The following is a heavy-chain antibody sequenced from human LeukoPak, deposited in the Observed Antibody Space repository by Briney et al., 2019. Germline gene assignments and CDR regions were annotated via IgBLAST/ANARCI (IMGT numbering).Heavy chain of an antibody. D-gene: IGHD2-15*01. Sequence: ASVKLSCKASGYTFTSYGISCVRQAPGQGLEWMGWISAYNGNTNYAQKLQGRVTMTTDTSTSTAYMELRSLRSDDTAVYYCARDLAAAKIYWGQGTLVAVSS. CDR1: GYTFTSYG. J-gene: IGHJ4*02. V-gene: IGHV1-18*01. CDR2: ISAYNGNT. CDR3: ARDLAAAKIY.